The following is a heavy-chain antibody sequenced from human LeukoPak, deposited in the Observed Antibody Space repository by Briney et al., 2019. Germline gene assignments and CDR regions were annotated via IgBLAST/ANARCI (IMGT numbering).Heavy chain of an antibody. CDR2: INPSGGST. D-gene: IGHD1-26*01. CDR3: ARGAIVGATNSADAFDI. V-gene: IGHV1-46*01. Sequence: VASVKVSCKVSGYTLTELSMHWVRQAPGQGLEWMGIINPSGGSTSYAQKFQGRVTMTRDMSTSTVYMELSSLRSEDTAVYYCARGAIVGATNSADAFDIWGQGTMVTVSS. J-gene: IGHJ3*02. CDR1: GYTLTELS.